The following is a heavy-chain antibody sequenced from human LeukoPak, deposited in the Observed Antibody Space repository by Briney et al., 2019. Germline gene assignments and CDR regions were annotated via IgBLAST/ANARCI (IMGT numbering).Heavy chain of an antibody. CDR1: GYTFTGYY. D-gene: IGHD3-9*01. CDR2: INPNSGGT. CDR3: ATPYDILTGYSY. Sequence: ASVKVSCKASGYTFTGYYMHWVRQAPGQGLEWMGWINPNSGGTNYAQKFQGRVTMTRDTSISTAYMELSRLRSDDTAVDYCATPYDILTGYSYWGQGTLVTVSS. J-gene: IGHJ4*02. V-gene: IGHV1-2*02.